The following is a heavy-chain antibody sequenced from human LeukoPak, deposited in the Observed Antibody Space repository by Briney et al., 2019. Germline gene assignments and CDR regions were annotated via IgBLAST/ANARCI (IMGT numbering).Heavy chain of an antibody. CDR2: IWYDGSNK. J-gene: IGHJ4*02. CDR1: GLTFSSYG. Sequence: PGRSLRLSCAASGLTFSSYGMHWVRQAPGKGLEWVAIIWYDGSNKYYADSVKGRFTISRDNSKNTLYLQMNSLRADDTAVYYCARDYGSGMDCWGQGTQVTVSS. V-gene: IGHV3-33*01. D-gene: IGHD3-3*01. CDR3: ARDYGSGMDC.